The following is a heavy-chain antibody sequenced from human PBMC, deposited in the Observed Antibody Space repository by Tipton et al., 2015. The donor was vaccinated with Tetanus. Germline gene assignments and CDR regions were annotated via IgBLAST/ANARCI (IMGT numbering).Heavy chain of an antibody. CDR3: ARVLVPNSSGWLDY. J-gene: IGHJ4*02. V-gene: IGHV3-23*01. D-gene: IGHD6-19*01. Sequence: SLRLSCAASGFTFSSYAMSWVRQAPGKGLEWVSAISGSGGSTYYADSVKGRFTISRDNSKNTLYLQMNSLRAEDTAVYYCARVLVPNSSGWLDYWGQGTLVTVSS. CDR2: ISGSGGST. CDR1: GFTFSSYA.